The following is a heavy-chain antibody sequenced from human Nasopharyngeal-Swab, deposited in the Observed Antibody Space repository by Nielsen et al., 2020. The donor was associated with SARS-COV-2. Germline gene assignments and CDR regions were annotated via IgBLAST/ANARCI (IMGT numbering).Heavy chain of an antibody. CDR2: ISSSSSYI. V-gene: IGHV3-21*01. CDR3: ARDRDGWERRDAFDI. J-gene: IGHJ3*02. Sequence: GSSLKISCAASGFTFSSYILNWVRPAPGEGLEWVSSISSSSSYIYYADSVKGRFTISRDNAKNSLYLQMNSLRAEDTAVYYCARDRDGWERRDAFDIWGQGTMVTVAS. CDR1: GFTFSSYI. D-gene: IGHD1-26*01.